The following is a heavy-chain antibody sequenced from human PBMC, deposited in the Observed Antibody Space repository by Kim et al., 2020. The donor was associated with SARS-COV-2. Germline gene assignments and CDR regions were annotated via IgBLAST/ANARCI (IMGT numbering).Heavy chain of an antibody. J-gene: IGHJ6*02. D-gene: IGHD3-3*01. Sequence: ASVKVSCKASGYTFTSYAMNWVRQAPGQGLEWMGWINTNTGNPTYAQGFTGRFVFSLDTSVSTAYLQISSPKAEDTAVYYCARRGRYYDFWSGPMDVWGQGTTVTVSS. CDR2: INTNTGNP. V-gene: IGHV7-4-1*02. CDR1: GYTFTSYA. CDR3: ARRGRYYDFWSGPMDV.